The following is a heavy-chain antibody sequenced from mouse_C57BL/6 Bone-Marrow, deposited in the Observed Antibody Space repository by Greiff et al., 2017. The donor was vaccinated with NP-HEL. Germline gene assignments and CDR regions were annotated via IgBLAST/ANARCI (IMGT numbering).Heavy chain of an antibody. CDR1: GYTFTSYW. CDR2: IHPNSGST. Sequence: QVQLQQPGAELVKPGASVKLSCKASGYTFTSYWMHWVKQRPGQGLEWIGMIHPNSGSTNYNEKFKSKATLTVDISSSTAYMQLSSLTSEDSAVYYCARGYYYGSSYLDYWGQGTTLTVSS. CDR3: ARGYYYGSSYLDY. D-gene: IGHD1-1*01. J-gene: IGHJ2*01. V-gene: IGHV1-64*01.